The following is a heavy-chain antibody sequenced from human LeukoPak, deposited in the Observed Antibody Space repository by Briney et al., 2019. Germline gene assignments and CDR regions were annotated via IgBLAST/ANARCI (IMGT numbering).Heavy chain of an antibody. CDR2: ASYDGTDK. V-gene: IGHV3-30*18. Sequence: GGSLRLSCAASGSTFSNFGMHWVRQAPGRGLEWVAVASYDGTDKYYGDSVKGRFTISRDNSKNTLYLQMNSLTTEDTAEYYCAKLSVSVIAVATIGAAFDVWGQGTMVIVSS. CDR3: AKLSVSVIAVATIGAAFDV. CDR1: GSTFSNFG. D-gene: IGHD6-19*01. J-gene: IGHJ3*01.